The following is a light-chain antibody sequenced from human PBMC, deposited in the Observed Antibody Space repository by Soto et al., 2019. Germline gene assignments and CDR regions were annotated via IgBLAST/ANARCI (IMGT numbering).Light chain of an antibody. CDR1: SSNIGAGYD. CDR3: QSYDSSLSGRV. V-gene: IGLV1-40*01. J-gene: IGLJ1*01. CDR2: GNS. Sequence: QSVLTQPPSVSGAPGQRVTISCTGSSSNIGAGYDVHWYQQLPGTAPKLLIYGNSNRPSVVPDRFSGSKSVTSASLAITGLQGEDEADYYYQSYDSSLSGRVFGTGTKLTVL.